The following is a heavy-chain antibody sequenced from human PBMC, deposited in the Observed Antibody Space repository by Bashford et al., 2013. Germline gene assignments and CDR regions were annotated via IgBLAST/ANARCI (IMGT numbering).Heavy chain of an antibody. Sequence: SSETLSLTCAVYGGSFSGYYWSWIRQPPGKGLEWIGEINHSGSTNYNPSLKSRVTISVDTSKNQFSLKLSSVTAADTAVYYCARVGKLELRPFDYWGQGTLVTVSS. J-gene: IGHJ4*02. CDR1: GGSFSGYY. CDR2: INHSGST. V-gene: IGHV4-34*01. CDR3: ARVGKLELRPFDY. D-gene: IGHD1-7*01.